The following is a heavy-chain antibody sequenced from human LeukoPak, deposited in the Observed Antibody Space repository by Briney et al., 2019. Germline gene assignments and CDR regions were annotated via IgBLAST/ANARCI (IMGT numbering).Heavy chain of an antibody. CDR1: GGTFSSYA. V-gene: IGHV1-69*01. J-gene: IGHJ4*02. CDR3: GRAPTFGTVTCYFDY. D-gene: IGHD4-17*01. Sequence: GASVNVSCKASGGTFSSYAISWVRQAPGPGLEWMGGSIPIFGTANYAQKLQGKVMITADESTSTAYMEPSSLRSEDTAVYYCGRAPTFGTVTCYFDYWGQGTLVTVSS. CDR2: SIPIFGTA.